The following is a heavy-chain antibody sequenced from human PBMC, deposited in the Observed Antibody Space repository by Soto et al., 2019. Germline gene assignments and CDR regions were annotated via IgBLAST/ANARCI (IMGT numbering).Heavy chain of an antibody. V-gene: IGHV3-23*01. CDR2: ISGSGSRT. CDR3: AKSLNINWKNWFDP. J-gene: IGHJ5*02. Sequence: GGSLRLSCAASGFTFSSYSMNWVRQAPGKGLEWVSIISGSGSRTYYADSVRGRFTISRDNSKNTLYLQMNSLRAEDTAVYYCAKSLNINWKNWFDPWGQGTLVTVSS. D-gene: IGHD1-1*01. CDR1: GFTFSSYS.